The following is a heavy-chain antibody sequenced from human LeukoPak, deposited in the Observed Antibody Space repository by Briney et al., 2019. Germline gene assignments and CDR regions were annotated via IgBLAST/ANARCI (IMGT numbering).Heavy chain of an antibody. CDR1: GYSFTGYY. D-gene: IGHD3-22*01. CDR3: ARIDNSGYPYFDY. J-gene: IGHJ4*02. V-gene: IGHV1-2*02. Sequence: GASVKVSCKASGYSFTGYYRYWARQAPAQGLEWMGWINPNSGGTNYAQNFQGRVTMTRDTSISTAYMELSRLRSDDTAVYYCARIDNSGYPYFDYWGQGTLVTVSS. CDR2: INPNSGGT.